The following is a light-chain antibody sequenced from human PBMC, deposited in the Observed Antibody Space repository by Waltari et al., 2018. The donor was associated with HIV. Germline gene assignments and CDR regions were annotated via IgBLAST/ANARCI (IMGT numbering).Light chain of an antibody. V-gene: IGKV1-39*01. Sequence: DIQITQSPSSLSASIGDRVTITCRTSQHINMYLNWYQQKPGKAPSLLIFAASTLHTGVPSRVSASGSGTTFSLAISSLQVDDLATYYCQQSFSLPLTFGAGTKVEI. CDR1: QHINMY. CDR2: AAS. J-gene: IGKJ4*01. CDR3: QQSFSLPLT.